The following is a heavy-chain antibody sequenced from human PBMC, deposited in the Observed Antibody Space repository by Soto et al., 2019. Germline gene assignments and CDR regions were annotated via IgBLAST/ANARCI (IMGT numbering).Heavy chain of an antibody. D-gene: IGHD3-10*01. CDR3: AKPGGQRDYFDY. J-gene: IGHJ4*02. V-gene: IGHV3-30*18. CDR1: GFTFSSYG. Sequence: QVQLVESGGGVVQPGRSLRLSCAASGFTFSSYGMHWVRQAPGKGLEWVAVISYDGSNKYYADSVKGRFTISRDNSKNTLYLQMNSLRSEDTAVYYCAKPGGQRDYFDYWGQGTLVTVSS. CDR2: ISYDGSNK.